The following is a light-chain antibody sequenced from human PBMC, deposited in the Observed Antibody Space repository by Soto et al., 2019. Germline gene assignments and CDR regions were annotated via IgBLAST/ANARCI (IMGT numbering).Light chain of an antibody. CDR3: QSYDSRLGGYV. CDR1: SSNIGAGYD. J-gene: IGLJ1*01. Sequence: QSVLTQPPSGSGAPGQRVTISWTGSSSNIGAGYDVHWYQQLPGTAPKLLIYGNSNRPSGVPDRFSGSKSGTSASLAITGLQAEDEADYYCQSYDSRLGGYVFGTG. V-gene: IGLV1-40*01. CDR2: GNS.